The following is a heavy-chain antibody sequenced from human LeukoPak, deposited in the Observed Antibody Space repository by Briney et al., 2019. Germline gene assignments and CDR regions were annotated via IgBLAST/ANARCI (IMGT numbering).Heavy chain of an antibody. V-gene: IGHV4-39*07. D-gene: IGHD5-18*01. CDR3: ARGGGYSSYLWFDP. J-gene: IGHJ5*02. CDR2: IYYSGST. Sequence: PSETLSLTCTVSGGSISSSSYYWGWIRQPPGKGLEWIGSIYYSGSTYYNPSLKSRVTISVDTSKNQFSLKLSSVTAADTAVYYCARGGGYSSYLWFDPWGQGTLVTVSS. CDR1: GGSISSSSYY.